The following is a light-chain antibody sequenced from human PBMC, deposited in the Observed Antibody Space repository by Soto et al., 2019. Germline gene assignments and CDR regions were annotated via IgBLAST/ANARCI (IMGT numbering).Light chain of an antibody. J-gene: IGKJ3*01. CDR2: AAS. CDR3: RKYNSAPPGFT. V-gene: IGKV1-27*01. Sequence: DIQMTQSPSSLSASVGDRVTITCRASQGISNYLAWYQQKPGKVPKLLIYAASTLQSGVPSRFSGSGSGTDFTLTISSLQPEDVATYYCRKYNSAPPGFTFGPGTKVDIK. CDR1: QGISNY.